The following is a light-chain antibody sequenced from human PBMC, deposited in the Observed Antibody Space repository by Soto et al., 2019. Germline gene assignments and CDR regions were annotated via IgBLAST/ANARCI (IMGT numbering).Light chain of an antibody. CDR3: QQYGSSPVT. Sequence: EIVLTQSPGTLSLSPGERATLSCRASQSVNNWLVWYQQKPGQAPRLLIYGASSRATGIPDRFSGSGSGTDFTLTISRLEPEDFAVYYCQQYGSSPVTFGQGTKVEIK. J-gene: IGKJ1*01. CDR1: QSVNNW. V-gene: IGKV3-20*01. CDR2: GAS.